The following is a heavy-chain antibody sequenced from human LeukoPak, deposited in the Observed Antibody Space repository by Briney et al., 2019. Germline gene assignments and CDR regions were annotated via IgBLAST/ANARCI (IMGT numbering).Heavy chain of an antibody. CDR3: ARGMRFDY. V-gene: IGHV3-11*01. CDR2: ITSNGATI. Sequence: PGGSLRLSCAASGFTFSDYYMNWIRQAPGKGLEWISYITSNGATIYYADSVKGRFTISRDNAKNSLYLQMNSLRAEDTAVYYCARGMRFDYWGQGTLVTASS. CDR1: GFTFSDYY. J-gene: IGHJ4*02.